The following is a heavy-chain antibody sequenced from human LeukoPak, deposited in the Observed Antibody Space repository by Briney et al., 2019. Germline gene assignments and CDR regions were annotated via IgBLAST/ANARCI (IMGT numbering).Heavy chain of an antibody. CDR3: ARDLRRDYYDSSGYSPPFY. V-gene: IGHV3-64*01. Sequence: TGGSLRLSCAASGFTFSSYAMHWVRQAPGKGLEYVSAISSNGGSTYYANSVKGRFTISRDNSKNTLYLQMGSLRAEDMAVYYCARDLRRDYYDSSGYSPPFYWGQGTLVTVSS. CDR1: GFTFSSYA. CDR2: ISSNGGST. J-gene: IGHJ4*02. D-gene: IGHD3-22*01.